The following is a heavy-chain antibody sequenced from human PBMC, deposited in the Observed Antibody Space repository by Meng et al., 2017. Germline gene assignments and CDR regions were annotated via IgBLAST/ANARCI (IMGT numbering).Heavy chain of an antibody. CDR1: GYTFTSYA. CDR3: ARGGAASSFDY. Sequence: QGQLQQSGAELKKPGASGTVSCNASGYTFTSYAMNWVRQAPGQGLEWMGWINTNTGNPTYAQGFTGRFVFSLDTSVSTAYLQISSLKAEDTAVYYCARGGAASSFDYWGQGTLVTVSS. CDR2: INTNTGNP. D-gene: IGHD1-26*01. V-gene: IGHV7-4-1*02. J-gene: IGHJ4*02.